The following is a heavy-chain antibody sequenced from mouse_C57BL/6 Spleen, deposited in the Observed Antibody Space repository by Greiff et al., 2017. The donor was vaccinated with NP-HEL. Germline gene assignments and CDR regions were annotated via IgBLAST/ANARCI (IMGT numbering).Heavy chain of an antibody. V-gene: IGHV5-9*01. CDR1: GFTFSSYT. J-gene: IGHJ4*01. Sequence: EVQVVESGGGLVKPGGSLKLSCAASGFTFSSYTMSWVRQTPEQRLEWVATISGCGGNTYYPDSVKGRFPISRDNAKNTLYLQMSILRCEDTALYYCARQYYYGSRRAYAMDYWGQGTSVTVSS. CDR2: ISGCGGNT. D-gene: IGHD1-1*01. CDR3: ARQYYYGSRRAYAMDY.